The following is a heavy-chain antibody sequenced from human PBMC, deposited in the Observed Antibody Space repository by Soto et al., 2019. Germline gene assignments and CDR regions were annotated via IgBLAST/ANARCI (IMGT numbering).Heavy chain of an antibody. CDR2: IYFSGKT. J-gene: IGHJ4*02. V-gene: IGHV4-39*01. CDR1: GISISSSSSY. CDR3: ERHGWY. D-gene: IGHD2-15*01. Sequence: SETLSLTCTVSGISISSSSSYWDRIRHTPLKGLDWLGPIYFSGKTYYNPTLKSRLTISINRSKNQFVLNLTCVTVADTGVCYCERHGWYWGAGTLVTVSS.